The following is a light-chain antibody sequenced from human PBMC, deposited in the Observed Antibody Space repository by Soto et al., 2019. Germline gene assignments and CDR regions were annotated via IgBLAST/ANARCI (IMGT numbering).Light chain of an antibody. CDR3: QQYGISPVT. CDR1: QSISEF. V-gene: IGKV3-15*01. J-gene: IGKJ4*01. Sequence: VVLTQSPATLSLSPGARATLSCRASQSISEFLAWYQQKPGQAPRLLIYGASTRATGIPARFSGSGSETEFTITVSSLQSEDGEAYDCQQYGISPVTFGGGTKVDI. CDR2: GAS.